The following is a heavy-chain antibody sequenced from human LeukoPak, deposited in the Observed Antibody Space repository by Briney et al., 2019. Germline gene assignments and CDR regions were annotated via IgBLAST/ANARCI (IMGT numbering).Heavy chain of an antibody. CDR2: IFYTEST. Sequence: SETLSLTCTVSGGSITSYYWSWFRQPPGKGLEFIGYIFYTESTNYNPSLKSRVTISVDTSKNQFSLKLSSVTAADTAVYYCAKWTEGGAFDSWGQGTMLIVSS. CDR3: AKWTEGGAFDS. D-gene: IGHD1-26*01. CDR1: GGSITSYY. V-gene: IGHV4-59*01. J-gene: IGHJ3*01.